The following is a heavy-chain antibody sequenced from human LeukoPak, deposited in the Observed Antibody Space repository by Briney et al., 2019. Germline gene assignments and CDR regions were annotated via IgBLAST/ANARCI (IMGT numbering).Heavy chain of an antibody. D-gene: IGHD3-22*01. CDR2: IFHSGTT. V-gene: IGHV4-59*12. Sequence: SETLSLTCTVSGGSIGIYFWSWIRQPPGKGLEWIGYIFHSGTTNYNPSLKSRPTIYVDTSKNQFSLRLSSVTAADTAVAVYYCARAPRENYFDSSGLPDYFDYWGQGTLVTVSS. CDR1: GGSIGIYF. CDR3: ARAPRENYFDSSGLPDYFDY. J-gene: IGHJ4*02.